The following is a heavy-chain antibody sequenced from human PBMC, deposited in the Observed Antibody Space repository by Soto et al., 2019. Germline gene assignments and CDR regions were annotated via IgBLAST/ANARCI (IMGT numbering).Heavy chain of an antibody. CDR3: ARDHMLRGYSYGLAPNWFDP. J-gene: IGHJ5*02. V-gene: IGHV4-59*01. CDR1: GGSISSYY. D-gene: IGHD5-18*01. CDR2: IYYSGST. Sequence: SETLSLTCTVSGGSISSYYWSWIRKPPGKGLEWIGYIYYSGSTNYNPSLKSRVTISVDTSKNQFSLKLSSVTAADTAVYYCARDHMLRGYSYGLAPNWFDPWGQGTLVTVSS.